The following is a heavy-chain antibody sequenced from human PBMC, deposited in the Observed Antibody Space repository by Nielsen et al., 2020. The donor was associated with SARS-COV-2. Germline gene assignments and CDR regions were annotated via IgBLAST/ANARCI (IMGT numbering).Heavy chain of an antibody. CDR1: GFTFSSYG. CDR3: AKLVLQDAFDI. CDR2: ISWNSGSI. J-gene: IGHJ3*02. D-gene: IGHD4/OR15-4a*01. Sequence: SLKISCAASGFTFSSYGMHWVRQAPGKGLEWVSGISWNSGSIGYADSVKGRFTISRDNAKNSLYLQMNSLRAEDTALYYCAKLVLQDAFDIWGQGTMVTVSS. V-gene: IGHV3-9*01.